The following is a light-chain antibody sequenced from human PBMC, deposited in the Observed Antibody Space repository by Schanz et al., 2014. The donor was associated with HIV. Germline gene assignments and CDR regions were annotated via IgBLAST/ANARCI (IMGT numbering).Light chain of an antibody. CDR2: EAS. V-gene: IGKV1-5*03. CDR3: QQSYSTLLT. J-gene: IGKJ4*01. Sequence: DVQMTQSPSTLSASVGDRVTLTCRATQSISPWLAWYQQKPGKAPKLLINEASSLQSGVPSRFSGSGSGTEFTLTISGLQPDDFATYYCQQSYSTLLTFGGGTKVEIK. CDR1: QSISPW.